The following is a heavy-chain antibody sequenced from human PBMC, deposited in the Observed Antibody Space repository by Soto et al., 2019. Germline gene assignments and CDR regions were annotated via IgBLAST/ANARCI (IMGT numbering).Heavy chain of an antibody. CDR2: IIPIFGTA. CDR1: GGTFSSYA. V-gene: IGHV1-69*01. D-gene: IGHD3-22*01. CDR3: ARAEGYYDSSGYT. J-gene: IGHJ5*02. Sequence: QVQLVQSGAEVKKPGSSVKVSCKASGGTFSSYAISWVRQAPGQGLEWMGGIIPIFGTANYAQKFQGRVTIIAHESSSTAYMQLSSLRSDDTAVYYCARAEGYYDSSGYTWGQGTLVTVSS.